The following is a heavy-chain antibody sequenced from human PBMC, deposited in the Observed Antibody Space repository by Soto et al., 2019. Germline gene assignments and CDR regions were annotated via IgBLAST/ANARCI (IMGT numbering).Heavy chain of an antibody. CDR2: IYWDDDK. Sequence: GSGPTLVNPTQTLTLTCTFSGFSLSTSGVGVGWIRQPPGKALEWLALIYWDDDKRYSPSLKSRLTITKDTSKNQVVLTMTNMDPVDTATYYCAHRPEYYYGSGSYYNSAFDIWGQGTMVTVSS. V-gene: IGHV2-5*02. D-gene: IGHD3-10*01. CDR3: AHRPEYYYGSGSYYNSAFDI. CDR1: GFSLSTSGVG. J-gene: IGHJ3*02.